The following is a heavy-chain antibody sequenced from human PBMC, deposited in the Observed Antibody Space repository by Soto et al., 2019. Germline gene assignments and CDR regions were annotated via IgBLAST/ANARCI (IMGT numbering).Heavy chain of an antibody. CDR1: GFTFSSYA. D-gene: IGHD2-2*01. V-gene: IGHV3-23*01. Sequence: GGSLSLSCAASGFTFSSYAMSWVRQAPGKGLEWVSAISGSGGSTYYADSVKGRFTISRDNSKNTLYLQMNSLRAEDTAVYYCAKALLVSGYCSSTSCYAGSWGQGTLVTVSS. CDR3: AKALLVSGYCSSTSCYAGS. J-gene: IGHJ5*02. CDR2: ISGSGGST.